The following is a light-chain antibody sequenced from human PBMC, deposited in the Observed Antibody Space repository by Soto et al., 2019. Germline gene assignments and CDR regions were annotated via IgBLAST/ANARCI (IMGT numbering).Light chain of an antibody. CDR2: GNS. J-gene: IGLJ2*01. Sequence: LTQPPSVSGAPGQRVTISCTGSSSNIGAGYDVHWYQQLPGTAPKLLIYGNSNRPSGVPDRFSGSKSGTSASLAITGLQAEDEADYYCQSYDSSLSGLWVFGGGTKLTVL. CDR3: QSYDSSLSGLWV. V-gene: IGLV1-40*01. CDR1: SSNIGAGYD.